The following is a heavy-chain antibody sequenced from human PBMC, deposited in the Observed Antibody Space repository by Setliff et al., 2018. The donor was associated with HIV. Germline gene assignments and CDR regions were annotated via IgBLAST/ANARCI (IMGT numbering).Heavy chain of an antibody. CDR1: GGSFSGYY. CDR2: INHSGST. Sequence: SETLSLTCAVYGGSFSGYYWSWIRQPPGKGLEWIGEINHSGSTNYNPSLKSRVTLSVDTSKNQFSLKLSSVTAADTAVYYCARVDGYDFWSGYYTPHAFDIWGQGTMVTVSS. D-gene: IGHD3-3*01. V-gene: IGHV4-34*01. J-gene: IGHJ3*02. CDR3: ARVDGYDFWSGYYTPHAFDI.